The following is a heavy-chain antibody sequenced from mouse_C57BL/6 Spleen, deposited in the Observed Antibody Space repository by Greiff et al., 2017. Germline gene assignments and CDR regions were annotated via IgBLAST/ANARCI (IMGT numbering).Heavy chain of an antibody. CDR2: INPNNGGT. V-gene: IGHV1-26*01. J-gene: IGHJ3*01. D-gene: IGHD2-5*01. CDR1: GYTFTDYY. CDR3: ARSPYYSNLAWFAY. Sequence: VQLQQSGPELVKPGASVKISCKASGYTFTDYYMNWVKQSHGKSLEWIGDINPNNGGTSYNQKFKGKATLTVDKSSSTAYMELRSLTSEDSAVYYCARSPYYSNLAWFAYWGQGTLVTVSA.